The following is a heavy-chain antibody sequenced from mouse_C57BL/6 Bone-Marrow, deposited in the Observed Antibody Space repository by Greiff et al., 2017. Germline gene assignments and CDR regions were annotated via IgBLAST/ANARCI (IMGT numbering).Heavy chain of an antibody. Sequence: EVQLQQSGPELVKPGASVKIPCKASGYTFTDYNMDWVKQSHGKSLEWIGDINPNNGGTIYNQKFKGKATLTVDKSSSTAYMELRSLTSEDTAVYYCARRTPCGTGFDVWGTGTTVTVSS. CDR3: ARRTPCGTGFDV. J-gene: IGHJ1*03. V-gene: IGHV1-18*01. D-gene: IGHD4-1*01. CDR1: GYTFTDYN. CDR2: INPNNGGT.